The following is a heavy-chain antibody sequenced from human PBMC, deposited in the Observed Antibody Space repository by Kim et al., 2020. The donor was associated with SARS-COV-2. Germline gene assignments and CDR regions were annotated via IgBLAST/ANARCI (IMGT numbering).Heavy chain of an antibody. CDR3: TTYEN. Sequence: GGSLRLSCAASGLTFSNDRISWVRQAPGKGLEWVGCIKRNSEGETTGDATPVKGRFTISSGDSENTVYLQMNSLETEDTDLYYGTTYENWGEGTLVTVSS. CDR2: IKRNSEGETT. J-gene: IGHJ4*02. V-gene: IGHV3-15*01. D-gene: IGHD3-22*01. CDR1: GLTFSNDR.